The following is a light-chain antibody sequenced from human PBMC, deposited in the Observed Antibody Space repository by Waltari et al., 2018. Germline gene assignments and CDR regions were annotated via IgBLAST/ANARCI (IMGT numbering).Light chain of an antibody. CDR3: QQYYTPPFT. Sequence: DIVMTQSTDSLAVSLGERATINCKSSRSLLYSSINKNYLAWYQQKPGQPPKLLFSWASTRESGVPDRFSGSGSGTDFTLTISSLQATDVAVYYCQQYYTPPFTFGGGTQVEIK. J-gene: IGKJ4*01. CDR1: RSLLYSSINKNY. CDR2: WAS. V-gene: IGKV4-1*01.